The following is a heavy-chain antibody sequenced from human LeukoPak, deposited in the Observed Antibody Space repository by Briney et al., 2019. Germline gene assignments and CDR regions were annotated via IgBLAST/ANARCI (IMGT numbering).Heavy chain of an antibody. V-gene: IGHV4-39*01. CDR3: ARSYDFWSGYYDYYFDY. CDR2: IYYSGGT. Sequence: KPSETLSLTCTVSGGSISSSSYYWGWIRQPPGKGLEWIGSIYYSGGTYYNPSLKSRVTISVDTSKNQFSLKLSSVTAADTAVYYCARSYDFWSGYYDYYFDYWGQGTLVTVSS. J-gene: IGHJ4*02. D-gene: IGHD3-3*01. CDR1: GGSISSSSYY.